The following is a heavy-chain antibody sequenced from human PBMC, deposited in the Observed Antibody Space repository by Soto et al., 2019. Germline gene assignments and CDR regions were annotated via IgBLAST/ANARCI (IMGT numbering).Heavy chain of an antibody. Sequence: QVQLVESGGGLVLPGRSLRLSCAVSGFTFRNHAMHWVRQAPGKGLEWVSVISFDGNSQYYADSVKGRFSVSRDNYEDSLFLQMDSLRAEDTAVYYCARVPLGVAIGHGMDVWGHGTTVSVSS. J-gene: IGHJ6*02. CDR1: GFTFRNHA. CDR2: ISFDGNSQ. V-gene: IGHV3-30-3*01. D-gene: IGHD3-3*01. CDR3: ARVPLGVAIGHGMDV.